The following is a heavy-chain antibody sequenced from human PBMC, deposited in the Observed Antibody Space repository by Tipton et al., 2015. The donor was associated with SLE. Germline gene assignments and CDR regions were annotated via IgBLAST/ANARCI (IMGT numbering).Heavy chain of an antibody. CDR2: INPSGGST. Sequence: QSGPEVKKPGASVKVSCKASGYTFTSYYMHWVRQAPGQGLEWMGIINPSGGSTSYAQKFQGRVTITRDTSTSTAYMELRSLRSDDTAVYYCARVLSGSYSDYWGQGTLVTVSS. J-gene: IGHJ4*02. CDR1: GYTFTSYY. V-gene: IGHV1-46*01. CDR3: ARVLSGSYSDY. D-gene: IGHD1-26*01.